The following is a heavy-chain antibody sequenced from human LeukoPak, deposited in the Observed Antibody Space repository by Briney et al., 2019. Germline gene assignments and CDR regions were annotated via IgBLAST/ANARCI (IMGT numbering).Heavy chain of an antibody. Sequence: PSETLSLTCTVSGGSISSYYWSWIRQPPGKGLEWIGYIYYSGSTNYNPSLKSRVTISVDTSKNQFSLKLSSVTAADTAVYYCARCPYDAFDIWGQGTMVTVSS. V-gene: IGHV4-59*01. CDR2: IYYSGST. J-gene: IGHJ3*02. CDR1: GGSISSYY. CDR3: ARCPYDAFDI.